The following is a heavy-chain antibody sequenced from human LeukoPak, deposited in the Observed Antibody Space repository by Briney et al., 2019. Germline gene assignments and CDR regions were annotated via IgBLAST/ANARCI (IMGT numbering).Heavy chain of an antibody. CDR3: ARLVGATSPGDY. CDR2: ISAYNGNT. D-gene: IGHD1-26*01. CDR1: GYTFTSYG. Sequence: ASVKVSCKASGYTFTSYGISWVRQAPGQGLEWMGWISAYNGNTNYAQKLQGRVTMTTDTSTSTVYMELSSLRSEDTAVYYCARLVGATSPGDYWGQGTLVTVSS. J-gene: IGHJ4*02. V-gene: IGHV1-18*01.